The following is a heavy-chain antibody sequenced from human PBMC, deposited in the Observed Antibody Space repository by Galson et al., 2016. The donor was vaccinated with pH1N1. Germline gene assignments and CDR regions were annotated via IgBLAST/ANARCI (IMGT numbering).Heavy chain of an antibody. Sequence: LTCAVSGYSIRNGYFWGWIRQPPGQGLEWIGIIYHSGTTYYNPSLESRVTISVDTSKNQFSLKVKSVTAADTAVYYCARHPRYYDSSGYYLDHWGQGILVTVSS. V-gene: IGHV4-38-2*01. J-gene: IGHJ4*02. D-gene: IGHD3-22*01. CDR2: IYHSGTT. CDR3: ARHPRYYDSSGYYLDH. CDR1: GYSIRNGYF.